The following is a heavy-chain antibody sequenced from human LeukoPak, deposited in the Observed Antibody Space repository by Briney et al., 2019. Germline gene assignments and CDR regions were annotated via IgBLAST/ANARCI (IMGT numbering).Heavy chain of an antibody. CDR3: ARRRDAYNRAFDI. CDR2: IKQDGSEK. V-gene: IGHV3-7*01. J-gene: IGHJ3*02. Sequence: GGSLRLSCAASGFTFSNYWMSWVRQAPGKGLEWVASIKQDGSEKYSVDSVKGRFTISRDNAENSLYLQMNSLRAEDTAVYYCARRRDAYNRAFDIWGQGTMVTVSS. D-gene: IGHD5-24*01. CDR1: GFTFSNYW.